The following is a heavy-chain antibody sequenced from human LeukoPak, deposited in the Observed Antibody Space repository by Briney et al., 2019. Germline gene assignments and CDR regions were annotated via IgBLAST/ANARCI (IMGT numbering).Heavy chain of an antibody. Sequence: PSETLSLTCTVSGGSISSYYWSWIRQPPGKGLEWIGYIYYSGSTNYNPSLKSRVTISVDTSKNQFSLKLSSVTAADTAVYYCARDVRETPAGYCSGGSCNYYYYMDVWGKGTTVTVSS. CDR3: ARDVRETPAGYCSGGSCNYYYYMDV. CDR1: GGSISSYY. J-gene: IGHJ6*03. D-gene: IGHD2-15*01. V-gene: IGHV4-59*01. CDR2: IYYSGST.